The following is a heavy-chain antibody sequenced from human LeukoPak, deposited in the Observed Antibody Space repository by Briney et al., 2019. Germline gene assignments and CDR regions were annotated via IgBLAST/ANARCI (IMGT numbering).Heavy chain of an antibody. J-gene: IGHJ4*02. V-gene: IGHV3-23*01. CDR2: ISGSGDAT. Sequence: GGSLRLSCAASGFTISSYAIAWVRQAPGKGLEWVSGISGSGDATWYADSVKGRFTIPRDNSKNTVRLQMNSLRPEDTAIYYCAKCSRSGCFAAGAFDCWGQGTQVTVSS. CDR1: GFTISSYA. CDR3: AKCSRSGCFAAGAFDC. D-gene: IGHD6-19*01.